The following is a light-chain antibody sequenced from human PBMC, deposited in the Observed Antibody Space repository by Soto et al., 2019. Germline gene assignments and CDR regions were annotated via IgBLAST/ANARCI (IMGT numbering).Light chain of an antibody. CDR2: DVS. J-gene: IGLJ2*01. CDR3: SSYTSSSTLV. Sequence: QSALTQPASVSGSPGQSITISSTGTSSDVGGYNYVSWYQQHPGKAPKLMIYDVSNRPSGVSNRFSGSKSGNTASLTISGLQAEDEADYYCSSYTSSSTLVFGGGTMLTVL. CDR1: SSDVGGYNY. V-gene: IGLV2-14*01.